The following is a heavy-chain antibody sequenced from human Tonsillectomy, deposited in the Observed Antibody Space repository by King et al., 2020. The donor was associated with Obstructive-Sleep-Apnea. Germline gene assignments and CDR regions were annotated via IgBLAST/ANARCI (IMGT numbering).Heavy chain of an antibody. Sequence: VQLVESGGGVVQPGRSLRLSCAASGFTFSSYAMHWVRQALGKGLEWVAVISYDGSNKYYADSVKGRFTISRDNSKKTLYLQMNSLRAEDTAVYYCARGGYSSGWYKEGFFDYWGQGTLVTVSS. D-gene: IGHD6-19*01. J-gene: IGHJ4*02. V-gene: IGHV3-30-3*01. CDR3: ARGGYSSGWYKEGFFDY. CDR1: GFTFSSYA. CDR2: ISYDGSNK.